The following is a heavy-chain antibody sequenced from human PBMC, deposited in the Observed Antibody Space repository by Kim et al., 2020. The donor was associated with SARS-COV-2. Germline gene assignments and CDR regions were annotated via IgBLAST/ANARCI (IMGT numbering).Heavy chain of an antibody. CDR1: GDSITSYY. Sequence: SETLSLTCTVSGDSITSYYWSWIRQPPGKGLEWIGYIYYSGSTNNNPSLKSRVTISVDTSKNQFSLKLNSVTTADTAVYYCARQGARTGSWFDPWGQGTLVTVSS. V-gene: IGHV4-59*01. J-gene: IGHJ5*02. CDR2: IYYSGST. CDR3: ARQGARTGSWFDP. D-gene: IGHD1-1*01.